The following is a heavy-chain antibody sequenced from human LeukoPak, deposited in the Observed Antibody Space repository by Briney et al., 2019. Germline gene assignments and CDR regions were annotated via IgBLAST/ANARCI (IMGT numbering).Heavy chain of an antibody. V-gene: IGHV3-30*04. D-gene: IGHD3-10*01. CDR2: ISYDGSNK. J-gene: IGHJ4*02. Sequence: PGGSLRLSCAASGFTFSSYAMHWVRQAPGKGLEWVAVISYDGSNKYYADYVKGRFTISRDNSKNTLYLQMNSLRAEDTAVYYCASLYGSGSYSTPDYFDYWGQGTLVTVSS. CDR3: ASLYGSGSYSTPDYFDY. CDR1: GFTFSSYA.